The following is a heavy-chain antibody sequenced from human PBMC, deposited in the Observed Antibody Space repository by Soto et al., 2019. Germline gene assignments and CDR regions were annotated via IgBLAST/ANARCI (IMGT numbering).Heavy chain of an antibody. Sequence: GGSLRLSCAASGFTFSRYSMNWVRQAPGKGLEWVSSIDSYSNFIYNADSVKGRFTISRDNAKNSLYLQMNSLRAEDTAVYYCARYDFWSGYPPNGMDVWGQGTTVTVSS. CDR1: GFTFSRYS. D-gene: IGHD3-3*01. J-gene: IGHJ6*02. CDR3: ARYDFWSGYPPNGMDV. V-gene: IGHV3-21*06. CDR2: IDSYSNFI.